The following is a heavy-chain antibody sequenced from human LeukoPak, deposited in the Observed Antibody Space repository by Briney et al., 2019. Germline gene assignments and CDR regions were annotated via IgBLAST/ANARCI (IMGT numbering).Heavy chain of an antibody. CDR1: GFTFSSYS. V-gene: IGHV3-74*01. CDR3: ASGRLVGAPDY. J-gene: IGHJ4*02. CDR2: TNTDGSSI. Sequence: GGSLRLSCAASGFTFSSYSMNWVRQAPGKGLVWVSRTNTDGSSITYADSVKGRFSTSRDNAKSTLFLQMNSLRAEDTAVYYCASGRLVGAPDYWGQGTLVTVSS. D-gene: IGHD1-26*01.